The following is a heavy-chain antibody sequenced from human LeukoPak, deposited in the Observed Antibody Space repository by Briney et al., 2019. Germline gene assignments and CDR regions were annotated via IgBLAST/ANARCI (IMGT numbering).Heavy chain of an antibody. Sequence: GASLQISCKTSGSGFSSYWIGWVRRLPGKGLEWMGFVYPGDSDTRYSPSFQGQVTISADESINTAYLQWTSLRASDTAMYYCVRSGVTVFGVLDYWGQGTLVTVSS. CDR1: GSGFSSYW. D-gene: IGHD3-3*01. J-gene: IGHJ4*02. V-gene: IGHV5-51*01. CDR2: VYPGDSDT. CDR3: VRSGVTVFGVLDY.